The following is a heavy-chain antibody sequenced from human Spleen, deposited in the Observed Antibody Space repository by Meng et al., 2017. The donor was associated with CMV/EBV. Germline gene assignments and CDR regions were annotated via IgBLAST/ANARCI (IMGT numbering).Heavy chain of an antibody. CDR2: ISHDGTNK. J-gene: IGHJ6*02. Sequence: GESLKISCAASGFTFSNYAIHWVRQAPGKGLEWVAVISHDGTNKYYADSVKGRFTISGDNSNNTLFLQMNSLRPEDTAVYYCARMYSVNHYYYFGLDVWGQGTTVTVSS. CDR3: ARMYSVNHYYYFGLDV. D-gene: IGHD1-26*01. CDR1: GFTFSNYA. V-gene: IGHV3-30*04.